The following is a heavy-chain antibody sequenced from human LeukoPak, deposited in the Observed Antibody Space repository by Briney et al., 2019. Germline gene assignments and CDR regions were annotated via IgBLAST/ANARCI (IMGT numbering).Heavy chain of an antibody. CDR2: ISSSSSYI. J-gene: IGHJ4*02. CDR3: ARDPLAGLFDY. V-gene: IGHV3-21*01. D-gene: IGHD6-13*01. CDR1: GFTFSSYS. Sequence: PGGSLRLSCAASGFTFSSYSMNWVRQAPGKGLEWVSSISSSSSYIYYADSVKGRFTISRDNAKNSLYLQMNSLRAEDTAVYYCARDPLAGLFDYWGQGTLVTVSS.